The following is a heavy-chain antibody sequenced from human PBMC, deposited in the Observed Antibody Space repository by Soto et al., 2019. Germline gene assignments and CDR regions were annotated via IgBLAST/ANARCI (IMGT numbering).Heavy chain of an antibody. D-gene: IGHD2-2*01. CDR2: IDSSGYYI. J-gene: IGHJ4*02. Sequence: GGSLRLSCAASGVRFGSHNMNWVRQVPGKGLEWVSFIDSSGYYIYYADSVRGRFTISRDNARNSLDLHMNSLRAEDTATYYCARLDGYCSSTTCYQFLAYWGQGALVTVSS. V-gene: IGHV3-21*01. CDR3: ARLDGYCSSTTCYQFLAY. CDR1: GVRFGSHN.